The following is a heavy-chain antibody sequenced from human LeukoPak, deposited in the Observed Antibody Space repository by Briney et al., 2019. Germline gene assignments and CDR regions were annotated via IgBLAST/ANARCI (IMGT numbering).Heavy chain of an antibody. CDR3: ATSGYSSSWYLFRYFDY. J-gene: IGHJ4*02. V-gene: IGHV3-21*01. CDR1: GFTFSSYS. Sequence: PGGSLRLSCAASGFTFSSYSMNWVRQAPGKGLEWVSSISSSSSYIYYADSVKGRFTISRDNAKNSLYLQMNSLRAEDTAVYYCATSGYSSSWYLFRYFDYWRQGTQVTVSS. D-gene: IGHD6-13*01. CDR2: ISSSSSYI.